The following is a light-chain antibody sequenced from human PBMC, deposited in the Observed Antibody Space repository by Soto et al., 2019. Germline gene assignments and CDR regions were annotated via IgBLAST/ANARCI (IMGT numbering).Light chain of an antibody. CDR1: QDIGKY. CDR3: QKYNSVPLT. CDR2: GAS. V-gene: IGKV1-27*01. J-gene: IGKJ4*01. Sequence: DIQMTQSPSSLSASVGDRVTITCRANQDIGKYLAWYQQQPGKVPMLLIYGASTLQSGVPSRFSGRGSGTDFTLTISSLQPEDVATYYCQKYNSVPLTFGGGTKVEIK.